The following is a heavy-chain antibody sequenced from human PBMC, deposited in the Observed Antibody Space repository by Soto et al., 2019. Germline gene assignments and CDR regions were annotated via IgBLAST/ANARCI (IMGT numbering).Heavy chain of an antibody. CDR3: ARDRSTGDY. CDR1: GYPFSSVG. CDR2: IRPDSGNT. V-gene: IGHV1-18*01. Sequence: QVQLVQSGTEVRKPGASVRVSCKASGYPFSSVGISWVRQSPGQGLERMGWIRPDSGNTDYAQKFEGRVTMTADTSTSTVYMELRSLGSDDTAVYYCARDRSTGDYWGQGTLVTVSS. J-gene: IGHJ4*02.